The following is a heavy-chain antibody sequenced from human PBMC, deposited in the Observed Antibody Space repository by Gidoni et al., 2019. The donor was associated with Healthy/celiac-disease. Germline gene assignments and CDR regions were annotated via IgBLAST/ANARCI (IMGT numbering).Heavy chain of an antibody. J-gene: IGHJ6*02. Sequence: EVQLVESGGGLVKPGGSLRLSCAASGFTFSSYSMNWVRQAPGKGLEWVSSISSSSSYIYDADSVKGRFTISRDNAKNSLYLQMNSLRAEDTAVYYCARRGENIVVVVAATEYYYYGMDVWGQGTTVTVSS. CDR1: GFTFSSYS. CDR2: ISSSSSYI. V-gene: IGHV3-21*01. D-gene: IGHD2-15*01. CDR3: ARRGENIVVVVAATEYYYYGMDV.